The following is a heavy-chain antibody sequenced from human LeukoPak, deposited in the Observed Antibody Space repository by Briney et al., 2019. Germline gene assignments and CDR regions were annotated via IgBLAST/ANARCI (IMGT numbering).Heavy chain of an antibody. CDR3: AIPPYDSSGRGHYFDY. CDR2: IIPIFGTA. J-gene: IGHJ4*02. Sequence: WASVKVSCKASGGTFSSYAISWVRQAPGQGLEWMGGIIPIFGTANYAQKFQGRVTITTDESTSTAYMELSSLRSEDTAVYYCAIPPYDSSGRGHYFDYWGQGTLVTVSS. V-gene: IGHV1-69*05. D-gene: IGHD3-22*01. CDR1: GGTFSSYA.